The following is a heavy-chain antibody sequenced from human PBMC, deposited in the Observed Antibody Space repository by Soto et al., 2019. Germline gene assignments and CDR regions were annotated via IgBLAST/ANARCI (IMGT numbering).Heavy chain of an antibody. J-gene: IGHJ4*02. D-gene: IGHD4-17*01. Sequence: QVQLVQSGGEVRKPGASLEISCQASGYSFISHYINWVRQAPGKRFEWLGMVNPRTGSPSYARKFVGRVRMPRDTSTSTVHMTLNSLTSEDTAIYYCAREGDPVTVLDYWGQGTVVSVSS. V-gene: IGHV1-46*01. CDR1: GYSFISHY. CDR2: VNPRTGSP. CDR3: AREGDPVTVLDY.